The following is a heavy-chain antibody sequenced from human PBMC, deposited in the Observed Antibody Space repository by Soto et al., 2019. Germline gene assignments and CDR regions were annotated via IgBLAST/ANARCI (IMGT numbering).Heavy chain of an antibody. D-gene: IGHD3-10*01. CDR1: GGSFSGYY. CDR2: INHSGST. V-gene: IGHV4-34*01. Sequence: PSETLSLTCAVYGGSFSGYYWSWIRQPPGKGLEWIGEINHSGSTNYNPSLKSRVTVSVDTSKNQFSLKLSSVTAADTAVYYCARVSFSVTMVRGVIAYYGMDVWGQGTTVTVSS. CDR3: ARVSFSVTMVRGVIAYYGMDV. J-gene: IGHJ6*02.